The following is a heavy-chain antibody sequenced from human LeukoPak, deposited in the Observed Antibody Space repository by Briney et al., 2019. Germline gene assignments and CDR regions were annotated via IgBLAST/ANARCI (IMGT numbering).Heavy chain of an antibody. D-gene: IGHD3-9*01. CDR1: GYTLTELS. Sequence: ASVKVSCKVSGYTLTELSMHWVRQAPGKGLEWMGGFDPEDGETIYAQKFQGRVTMTEDTSTDTAYMELSSLRSEDTAVYYCASSVDILTGYSHFAYWGQGTLVTVSS. V-gene: IGHV1-24*01. CDR2: FDPEDGET. CDR3: ASSVDILTGYSHFAY. J-gene: IGHJ4*02.